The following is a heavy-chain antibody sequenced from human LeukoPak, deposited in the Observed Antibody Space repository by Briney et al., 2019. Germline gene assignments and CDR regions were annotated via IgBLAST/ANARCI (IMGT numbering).Heavy chain of an antibody. J-gene: IGHJ4*02. V-gene: IGHV6-1*01. CDR2: KHFRFTWYS. Sequence: SQTLSLICAISGDSVSSNCAAWNWIRQSPSRGLEWLGSKHFRFTWYSHYAVSMKSRITLNPDTSTTQYSLHLNSMTPEDTAVYFCARFQGIGSLRYCFDDWGQGSLVTVSS. CDR3: ARFQGIGSLRYCFDD. D-gene: IGHD6-19*01. CDR1: GDSVSSNCAA.